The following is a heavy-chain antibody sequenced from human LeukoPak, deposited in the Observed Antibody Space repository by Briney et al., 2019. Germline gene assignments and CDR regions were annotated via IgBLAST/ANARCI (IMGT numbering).Heavy chain of an antibody. CDR1: GGSFSGYY. D-gene: IGHD3-22*01. CDR2: INHSGST. Sequence: SETLSLTCAVYGGSFSGYYWSWIRQPPGKGLERIGEINHSGSTNYNPSLKSRVTMSVDTSKNQFSLKLSSVTAADTAVYYCARVPGYYDSSGSTDNWGQGTLVTVSS. CDR3: ARVPGYYDSSGSTDN. J-gene: IGHJ4*02. V-gene: IGHV4-34*01.